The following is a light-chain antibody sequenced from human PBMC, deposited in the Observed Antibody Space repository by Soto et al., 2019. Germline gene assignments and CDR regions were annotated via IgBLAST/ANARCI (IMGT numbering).Light chain of an antibody. CDR1: STNIGSNY. CDR3: AAWDDSLSGVG. CDR2: RNN. J-gene: IGLJ3*02. V-gene: IGLV1-47*01. Sequence: QSVLTQPPSVSGAPGQRVTIPCSGSSTNIGSNYVYWYQQLPGAAPKLLIYRNNQRPSGVPDRFSGSKSGTSASLAISGLRFEDEADYSCAAWDDSLSGVGFGGGTQLTVL.